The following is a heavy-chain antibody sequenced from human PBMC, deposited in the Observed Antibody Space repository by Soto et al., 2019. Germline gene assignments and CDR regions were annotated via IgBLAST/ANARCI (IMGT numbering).Heavy chain of an antibody. J-gene: IGHJ4*02. CDR3: ARESHGGSFDY. CDR1: GFTFSSYA. CDR2: ISYDGSNK. D-gene: IGHD2-15*01. Sequence: GGSLRLSCAASGFTFSSYAMHWVRQAPGKGLEWVAVISYDGSNKYYADSVKGRFTISRDNSKNTLYLQMNSLRAEDTAVYYCARESHGGSFDYWGQGTLVTVSS. V-gene: IGHV3-30-3*01.